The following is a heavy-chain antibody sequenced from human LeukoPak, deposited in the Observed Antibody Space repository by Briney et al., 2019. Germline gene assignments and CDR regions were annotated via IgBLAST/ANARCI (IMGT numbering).Heavy chain of an antibody. Sequence: PSETLSLTCAVYGGSFSGYYWSWIRQPPGKGLEWIGYIYYSGSTYYNPSLKSRVTISVDTSKNQFSLKLSSVTAADTAVYYCARLYGSGSRRYFDYWGQGTLVTVSS. CDR2: IYYSGST. CDR1: GGSFSGYY. D-gene: IGHD3-10*01. J-gene: IGHJ4*02. V-gene: IGHV4-34*09. CDR3: ARLYGSGSRRYFDY.